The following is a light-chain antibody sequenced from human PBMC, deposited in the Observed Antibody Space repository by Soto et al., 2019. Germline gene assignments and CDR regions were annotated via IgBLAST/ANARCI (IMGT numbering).Light chain of an antibody. CDR1: QNVSSN. Sequence: EIVMTQSPATLSVSPGERATFSCRASQNVSSNLAWYQQKPGQAPRLLIYGASTRATGIPARFSGSGSGTEFTLTISSLQSEDFAVYYCQQYNNWPPYTFGQGTKLEIK. CDR3: QQYNNWPPYT. CDR2: GAS. V-gene: IGKV3-15*01. J-gene: IGKJ2*01.